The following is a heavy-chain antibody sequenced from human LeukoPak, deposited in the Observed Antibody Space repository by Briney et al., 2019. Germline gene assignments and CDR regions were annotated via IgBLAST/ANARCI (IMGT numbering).Heavy chain of an antibody. D-gene: IGHD6-13*01. CDR2: IYYSEST. V-gene: IGHV4-59*08. CDR3: ARGDSTLFDY. CDR1: GGSISSYY. J-gene: IGHJ4*02. Sequence: SSETLSLTCTVSGGSISSYYWSWIRQPPGQGLEWIGYIYYSESTNYNPSLKSRVTISVDTSKNQFSLKLSSVTAADTAVYYCARGDSTLFDYWGQGTLVTVSS.